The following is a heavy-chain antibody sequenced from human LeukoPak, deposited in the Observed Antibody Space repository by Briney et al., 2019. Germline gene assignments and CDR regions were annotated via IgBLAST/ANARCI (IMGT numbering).Heavy chain of an antibody. J-gene: IGHJ3*02. D-gene: IGHD3-10*01. CDR3: ARDKLTGNALDI. CDR1: GFTFSNYG. Sequence: GGSLRLSCAASGFTFSNYGMHWVRQAPGKGLEWVTIIWYDGSNKYYADSVKGRFTISRDNSKNTLFLQMNSLRAEDTAVYYCARDKLTGNALDIWGQGTMVTVSS. V-gene: IGHV3-33*01. CDR2: IWYDGSNK.